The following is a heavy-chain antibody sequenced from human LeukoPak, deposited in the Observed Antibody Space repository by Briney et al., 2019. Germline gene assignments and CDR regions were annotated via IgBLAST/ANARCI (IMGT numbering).Heavy chain of an antibody. CDR3: ASHWGNWNDLHY. J-gene: IGHJ4*02. CDR2: INPSGGST. D-gene: IGHD1-1*01. Sequence: GASVEVSCKASGYTFTSYYMHWVRQAPGQGLEWMGIINPSGGSTSYAQKFQGRVTMTRDTSTSTVYMELSSLRSEDTAVYYCASHWGNWNDLHYWGQGTLVTVSS. V-gene: IGHV1-46*01. CDR1: GYTFTSYY.